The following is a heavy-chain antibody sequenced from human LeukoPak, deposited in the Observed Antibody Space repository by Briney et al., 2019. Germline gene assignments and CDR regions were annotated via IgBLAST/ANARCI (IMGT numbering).Heavy chain of an antibody. J-gene: IGHJ4*02. D-gene: IGHD2-15*01. CDR3: ARYEAGGSALDS. V-gene: IGHV4-59*01. CDR2: LHYSGST. CDR1: GGSINNYY. Sequence: SETLSLTCTVSGGSINNYYWSWIRQPPGKGLYWIGYLHYSGSTSYNPSLKSRVTISVDTSKNQFSLKLSSVTAADTAVYYCARYEAGGSALDSWGQGTLVTVSS.